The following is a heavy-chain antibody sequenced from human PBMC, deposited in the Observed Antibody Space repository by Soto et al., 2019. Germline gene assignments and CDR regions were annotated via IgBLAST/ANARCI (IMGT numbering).Heavy chain of an antibody. D-gene: IGHD5-18*01. CDR1: GGSVSSGSHY. Sequence: SETLSLTCTVSGGSVSSGSHYWSWIRQPPGKGLEWIGNIYYSGSTNYNPSLKSRVTISVDTSKNQFSLKLSSVTAADTAVYYCARAGTAMIALDYWGQGTLVTVSS. CDR2: IYYSGST. J-gene: IGHJ4*02. V-gene: IGHV4-61*01. CDR3: ARAGTAMIALDY.